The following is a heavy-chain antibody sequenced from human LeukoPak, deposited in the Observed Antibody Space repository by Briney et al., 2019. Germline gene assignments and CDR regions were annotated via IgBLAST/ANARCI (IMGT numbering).Heavy chain of an antibody. V-gene: IGHV4-30-4*08. J-gene: IGHJ4*02. CDR2: IYYSGST. Sequence: SETLSLTCTVSDGSISSGDYYWSWIRQPPGKGLEWIGHIYYSGSTYYNPSLKSRVTISVDTSKNQFSLKLSSVTAADTAVYYCARDRDGPLDYWGQGTLVTVSS. CDR3: ARDRDGPLDY. D-gene: IGHD5-24*01. CDR1: DGSISSGDYY.